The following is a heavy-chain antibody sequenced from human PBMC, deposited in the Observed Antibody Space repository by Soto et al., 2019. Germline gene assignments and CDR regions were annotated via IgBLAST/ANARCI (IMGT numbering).Heavy chain of an antibody. CDR3: ARGTIVARQHLDY. D-gene: IGHD6-6*01. CDR2: ISIRGGDE. CDR1: GLTFSSYA. V-gene: IGHV3-30*03. Sequence: QVQLVESGGGVVQPGKSLRLSCAASGLTFSSYAMHWASQAPGKGLEWVTVISIRGGDEYYAESVRGRFTISRDDSKNTLYLQMDSLGVEDTAVYYCARGTIVARQHLDYWGQGTLVTVSS. J-gene: IGHJ4*02.